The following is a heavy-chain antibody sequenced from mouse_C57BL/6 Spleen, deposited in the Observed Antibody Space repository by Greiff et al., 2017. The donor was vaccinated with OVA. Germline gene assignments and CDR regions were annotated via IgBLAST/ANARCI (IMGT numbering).Heavy chain of an antibody. V-gene: IGHV1-18*01. J-gene: IGHJ3*01. CDR1: GYTFTDYN. Sequence: VQLQQSGPELVKPGASVKIPCKASGYTFTDYNMDWVKQSHGKSLEWIGDINPNNGGTIYNQKFKGKATLTVDKSSSTAYMELRSLTSEDTAVYYCAMGGPFAYWGQGTLVTVSA. CDR2: INPNNGGT. CDR3: AMGGPFAY.